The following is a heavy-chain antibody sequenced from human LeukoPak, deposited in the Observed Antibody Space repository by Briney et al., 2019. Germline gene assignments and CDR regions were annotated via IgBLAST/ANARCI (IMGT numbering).Heavy chain of an antibody. J-gene: IGHJ4*02. Sequence: EASVKVSCKASGYSFADYYMHWVRQAPGQGLEWMGWIKPNSGGTRSAQKFQGRVTMTRDTSISTAYMELSSLRYDDTAVYYCARSEIYGDYGGLDFWGQGTLVTVSS. CDR3: ARSEIYGDYGGLDF. D-gene: IGHD4-17*01. CDR1: GYSFADYY. V-gene: IGHV1-2*02. CDR2: IKPNSGGT.